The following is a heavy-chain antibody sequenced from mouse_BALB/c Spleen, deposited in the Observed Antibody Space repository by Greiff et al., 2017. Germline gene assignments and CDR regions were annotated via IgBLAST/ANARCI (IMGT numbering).Heavy chain of an antibody. CDR2: ISYSGST. D-gene: IGHD1-1*01. J-gene: IGHJ2*01. V-gene: IGHV3-2*02. CDR1: GYSITSDYA. CDR3: ASEDYGSSYY. Sequence: EVKLQESGPGLVKPSQSLSLTCTVTGYSITSDYAWNWIRQFPGNKLEWMGYISYSGSTSYNPSLKSRISITRDTSKNQFFLQLNSVTTEDTATYYCASEDYGSSYYWGQGTTLTVSS.